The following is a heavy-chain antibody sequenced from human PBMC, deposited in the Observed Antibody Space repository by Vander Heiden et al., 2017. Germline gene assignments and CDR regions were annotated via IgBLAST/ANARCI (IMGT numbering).Heavy chain of an antibody. V-gene: IGHV3-48*01. D-gene: IGHD2-2*01. Sequence: EVQLVESGGGLVQPGASLRLSGAASGFSFSIYSMDWVRQAPGKGLEWISHIRSSITTIYYADSVKGRFTISRDNSKNLLYLQMSSLRAEDTAVYFCARVSAAADNWGRGTLVTVSS. CDR2: IRSSITTI. CDR3: ARVSAAADN. J-gene: IGHJ4*02. CDR1: GFSFSIYS.